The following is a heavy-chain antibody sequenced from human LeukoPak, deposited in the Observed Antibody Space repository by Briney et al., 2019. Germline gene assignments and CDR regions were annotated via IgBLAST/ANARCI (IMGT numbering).Heavy chain of an antibody. V-gene: IGHV1-2*02. CDR2: INPNSGAT. D-gene: IGHD6-19*01. CDR1: GYTFTGYY. Sequence: ASVKVSCKASGYTFTGYYMHWVQQAPVQGLEWMGWINPNSGATNYAQKFQGRVTMTRDTSISKAYIELSRLRSDDTAVYYCVTSSVWSRDALDIWGQGTIVNVSS. CDR3: VTSSVWSRDALDI. J-gene: IGHJ3*02.